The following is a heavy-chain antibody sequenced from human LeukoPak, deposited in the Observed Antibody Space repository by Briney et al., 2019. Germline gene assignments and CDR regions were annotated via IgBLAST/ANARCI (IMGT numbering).Heavy chain of an antibody. CDR3: AKGLGKSSGWATLDY. CDR1: GFTFDDYA. V-gene: IGHV3-9*01. CDR2: INWDNGGI. Sequence: GGSLRLSCSASGFTFDDYAMHWVRQAPGKGLEWVSGINWDNGGIVYAASVKGRFTISRDNAKKSLYLHMNSLRPEDTAFYYCAKGLGKSSGWATLDYWGQGTLVTVSS. D-gene: IGHD6-19*01. J-gene: IGHJ4*02.